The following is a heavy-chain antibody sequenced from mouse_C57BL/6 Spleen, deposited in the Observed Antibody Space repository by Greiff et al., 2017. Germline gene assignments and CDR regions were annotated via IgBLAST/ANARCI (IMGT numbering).Heavy chain of an antibody. Sequence: VQLQQPGAELVKPGASVQMSCKASGYTFTSYWITWVKQRPGQGLEWIGDIYPGSGSTNYNEKFKSKATLTVDTSSSTAYMQLSSLTSEDVADYYSAVYPVYYGNLWGQGTLVTVSA. CDR3: AVYPVYYGNL. D-gene: IGHD2-1*01. J-gene: IGHJ3*01. CDR1: GYTFTSYW. CDR2: IYPGSGST. V-gene: IGHV1-55*01.